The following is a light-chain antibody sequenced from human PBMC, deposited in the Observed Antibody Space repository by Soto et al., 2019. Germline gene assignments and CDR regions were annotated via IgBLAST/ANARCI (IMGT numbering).Light chain of an antibody. CDR2: SAS. V-gene: IGKV3-20*01. Sequence: DTVLTQSPGTLSLTSGERATLSCRASQSISGTYLAWYQQKPGQSPRLLIYSASTRAPGIPDRFSGSGSGTDFTLTISRLEPEDVATYYCQQNYNTPFTFGPGSKVEI. J-gene: IGKJ3*01. CDR3: QQNYNTPFT. CDR1: QSISGTY.